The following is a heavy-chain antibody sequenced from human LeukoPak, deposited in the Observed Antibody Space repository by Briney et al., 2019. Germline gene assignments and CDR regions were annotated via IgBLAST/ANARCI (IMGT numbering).Heavy chain of an antibody. D-gene: IGHD6-19*01. CDR2: ISSSGSTI. CDR1: GFTFSDYY. Sequence: GGSLRLPCAASGFTFSDYYMSWIRQAPGKGLEWVSYISSSGSTIYYADSVKGRFTISRDNAKNSLYLQMNSLKAEDTAVYYCARGSIAVAGNYFDYWGQGTLVTVSS. J-gene: IGHJ4*02. V-gene: IGHV3-11*01. CDR3: ARGSIAVAGNYFDY.